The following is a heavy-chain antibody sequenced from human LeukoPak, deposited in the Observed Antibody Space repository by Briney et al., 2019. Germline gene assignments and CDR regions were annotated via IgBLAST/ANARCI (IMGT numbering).Heavy chain of an antibody. CDR1: GGSISSGGYY. D-gene: IGHD6-6*01. J-gene: IGHJ4*02. Sequence: SQTLSLTCTVSGGSISSGGYYWSWIRQHPGKGLEWIGSICYSGSTYYNPSLKSRVTISVDTSKNQFSLKLSSVTAADTAVYYCARWYSSSSAADYWGQGTLVTVSS. CDR3: ARWYSSSSAADY. CDR2: ICYSGST. V-gene: IGHV4-30-2*03.